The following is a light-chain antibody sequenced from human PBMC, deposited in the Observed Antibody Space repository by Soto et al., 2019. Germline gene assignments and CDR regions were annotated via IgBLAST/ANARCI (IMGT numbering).Light chain of an antibody. CDR2: GAS. V-gene: IGKV3-20*01. CDR1: QSVRSNY. Sequence: EIVLTQSTGTLSLSSGERATLSCRASQSVRSNYLAWYQQKPGQAPRLLIYGASSRATGIPDRFGGSGSGTDFTLTISRLEPEDFAVYYCQQYASSPLTFGRGTKVEIK. CDR3: QQYASSPLT. J-gene: IGKJ4*01.